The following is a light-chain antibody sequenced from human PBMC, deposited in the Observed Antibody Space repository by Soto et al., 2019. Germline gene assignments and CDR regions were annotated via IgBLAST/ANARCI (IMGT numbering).Light chain of an antibody. V-gene: IGLV2-8*01. CDR2: EVS. CDR1: SSDAGGFNY. CDR3: SSYAGSNNVV. J-gene: IGLJ2*01. Sequence: QSALTQPPSASGSPGQSVTISCTGTSSDAGGFNYVSWYQQHPGKAPKLMIYEVSKRPSGVPDRFSGSKSGNTASLTVSGLQAEDEADYYCSSYAGSNNVVFGGGTKLTVL.